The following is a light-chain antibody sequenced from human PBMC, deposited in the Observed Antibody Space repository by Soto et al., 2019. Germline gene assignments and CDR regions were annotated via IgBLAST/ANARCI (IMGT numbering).Light chain of an antibody. V-gene: IGKV1-5*03. CDR3: QQYSTYPLT. CDR2: KAS. CDR1: QSTSYW. J-gene: IGKJ4*01. Sequence: DIQMTQSPSTLSASVGDRVTITCRASQSTSYWLAWYQQKPGKAPNLLIYKASSLESGVPLRFSGSGSGTEFTLTISTLQPDDFATYYCQQYSTYPLTFGGGTKVEIK.